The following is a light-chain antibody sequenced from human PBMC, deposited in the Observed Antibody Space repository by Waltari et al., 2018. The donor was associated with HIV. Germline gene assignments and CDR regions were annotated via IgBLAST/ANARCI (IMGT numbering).Light chain of an antibody. CDR3: GTWDSSLSLYV. V-gene: IGLV1-51*01. J-gene: IGLJ1*01. CDR1: NSNLGNNF. CDR2: DNE. Sequence: QSILTQPPSVSASPGQKVTISCSGANSNLGNNFVSWYQQVPGRAPRLLIYDNEKRPSGIPDRFSASKAGVSATLGIAGLQIVDEADYYCGTWDSSLSLYVFGPGTTVAVL.